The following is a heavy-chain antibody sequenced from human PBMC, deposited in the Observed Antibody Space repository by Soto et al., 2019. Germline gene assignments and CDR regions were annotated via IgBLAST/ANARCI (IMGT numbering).Heavy chain of an antibody. CDR1: GYIFTNYY. CDR2: INPLPTRGST. D-gene: IGHD6-13*01. CDR3: ARDLAAAAY. V-gene: IGHV1-46*01. J-gene: IGHJ4*02. Sequence: QVQLVQSGAEVKKPGASVKVSCKASGYIFTNYYIHWVRQAPGQGLEWMAIINPLPTRGSTNCAQNFQGRATVTRDTSTSTVYLELSSRRSDDTAVYYCARDLAAAAYWGQGTLVTVSS.